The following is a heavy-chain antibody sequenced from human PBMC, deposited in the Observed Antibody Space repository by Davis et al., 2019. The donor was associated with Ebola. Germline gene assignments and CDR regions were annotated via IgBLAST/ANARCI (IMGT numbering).Heavy chain of an antibody. CDR2: IIPILDIV. J-gene: IGHJ2*01. Sequence: SVKVSCKASGGTFTRYASTWVRQAPRQGLEWMGRIIPILDIVDYAEKFQDRVRITADKSTTTGYMEMSSLTSEDTAIYYCARRIDNGSGYLNWYFDLWGRGTPVTVSS. D-gene: IGHD3-22*01. CDR1: GGTFTRYA. CDR3: ARRIDNGSGYLNWYFDL. V-gene: IGHV1-69*04.